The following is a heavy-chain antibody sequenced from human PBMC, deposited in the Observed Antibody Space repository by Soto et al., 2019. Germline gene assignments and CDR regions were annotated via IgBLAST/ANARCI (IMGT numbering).Heavy chain of an antibody. CDR2: IYYSGST. J-gene: IGHJ6*02. V-gene: IGHV4-39*01. Sequence: SETLSLTCTVSGGSISSSSYYWGWIRQPPGKGLEWIGSIYYSGSTYYNPSLKRRVTISVDTSKNQFSLKLCSVTAADTALYYCARHDTKVRGVITPSDYGMDVWGQGTTVTVSS. D-gene: IGHD3-10*01. CDR3: ARHDTKVRGVITPSDYGMDV. CDR1: GGSISSSSYY.